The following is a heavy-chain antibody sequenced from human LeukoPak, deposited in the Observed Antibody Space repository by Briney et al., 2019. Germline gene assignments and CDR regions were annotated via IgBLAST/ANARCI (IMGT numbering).Heavy chain of an antibody. CDR3: AGEGDSSGYYPAYYFDY. Sequence: ASVKVPCKASGYTFTSYGISWVRQAPGQGLEWMGWISAYNGNTNYAQKLQGRVTMTTDTSTSTAYMELRSLRSDDTAVYYCAGEGDSSGYYPAYYFDYWGQGTLVTVPS. CDR2: ISAYNGNT. J-gene: IGHJ4*02. V-gene: IGHV1-18*01. CDR1: GYTFTSYG. D-gene: IGHD3-22*01.